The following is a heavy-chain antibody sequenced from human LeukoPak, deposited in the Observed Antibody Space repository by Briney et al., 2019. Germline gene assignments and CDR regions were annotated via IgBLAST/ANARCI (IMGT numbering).Heavy chain of an antibody. Sequence: SETLSLTCTVSGDSISSSNSYWGWIRQPPGKGLEWIGSIYYSGNTYYNPSLKSRVSISVDTSQNQFSLRLTSVTAADTAVYYCARQTGSGLFILPGGQGTLVTVSS. D-gene: IGHD3/OR15-3a*01. CDR1: GDSISSSNSY. J-gene: IGHJ4*02. CDR2: IYYSGNT. V-gene: IGHV4-39*01. CDR3: ARQTGSGLFILP.